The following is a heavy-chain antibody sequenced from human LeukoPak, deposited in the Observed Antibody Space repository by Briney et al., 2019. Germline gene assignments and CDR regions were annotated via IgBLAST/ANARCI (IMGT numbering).Heavy chain of an antibody. V-gene: IGHV3-23*01. CDR2: ISDTGGAT. J-gene: IGHJ1*01. CDR3: ARAPSEVGGYYPEYFRH. Sequence: GGSLRLSCAASGFTFSTYAMSWVRQAPGKGLEWVSSISDTGGATYYAESVKGRFTISRDNARNTVSLQMDSLRAEDTGVYYCARAPSEVGGYYPEYFRHWGQGTLVTVSS. D-gene: IGHD3-22*01. CDR1: GFTFSTYA.